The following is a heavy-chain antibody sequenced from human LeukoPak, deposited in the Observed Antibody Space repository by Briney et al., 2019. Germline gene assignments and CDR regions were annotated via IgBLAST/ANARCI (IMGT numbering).Heavy chain of an antibody. Sequence: PGGSLRLSCAASGFTFSSYAMSWVRQAPGKGLEWVSAISGSGGSTYYADSVKGRFTISRNNSKNTLYLQMNSLRAEDTAVYYCAKSYSGSYSFFDYWGQGTLVTVSS. CDR1: GFTFSSYA. J-gene: IGHJ4*02. CDR3: AKSYSGSYSFFDY. V-gene: IGHV3-23*01. CDR2: ISGSGGST. D-gene: IGHD1-26*01.